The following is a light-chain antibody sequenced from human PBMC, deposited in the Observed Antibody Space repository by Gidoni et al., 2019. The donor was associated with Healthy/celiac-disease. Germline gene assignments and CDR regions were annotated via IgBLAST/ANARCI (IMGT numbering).Light chain of an antibody. Sequence: EVPQPPSVSVSPGQTASITCPGDKLGDKYACWYQQKPDQSPVLVIYQDSKRPSGIPERFSGSNSGNTATLTISGTQAMDEADYYCQAWDSSTVVFGGGTKLTVL. CDR2: QDS. V-gene: IGLV3-1*01. J-gene: IGLJ2*01. CDR1: KLGDKY. CDR3: QAWDSSTVV.